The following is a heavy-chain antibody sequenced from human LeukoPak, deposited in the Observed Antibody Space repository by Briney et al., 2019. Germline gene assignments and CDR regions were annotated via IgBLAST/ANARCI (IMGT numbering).Heavy chain of an antibody. CDR1: GFTFSSHT. CDR3: ARGFRAFDF. V-gene: IGHV3-21*01. J-gene: IGHJ3*01. Sequence: TGGSLRLSCAASGFTFSSHTMNWVRQAPGKGLEWVSSISSTSTSIYHADSVKGRFTISRDNTKNSLYLQMNSLRAEDTAVYYCARGFRAFDFWAQGTVVTDSS. CDR2: ISSTSTSI.